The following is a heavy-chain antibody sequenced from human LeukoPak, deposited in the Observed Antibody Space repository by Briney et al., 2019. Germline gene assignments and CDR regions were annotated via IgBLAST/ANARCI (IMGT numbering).Heavy chain of an antibody. CDR1: GFTVSSNY. D-gene: IGHD6-6*01. CDR2: IYSGGST. V-gene: IGHV3-53*01. J-gene: IGHJ4*02. Sequence: PGGSLRLSCAASGFTVSSNYMSWVRQAPGKGLEWVSVIYSGGSTYYADSVKGRFTISRDNSKNTLYLQMNSLRAEDTAVYYCAKDRVGNSYLFDSWGQGTLVTVSS. CDR3: AKDRVGNSYLFDS.